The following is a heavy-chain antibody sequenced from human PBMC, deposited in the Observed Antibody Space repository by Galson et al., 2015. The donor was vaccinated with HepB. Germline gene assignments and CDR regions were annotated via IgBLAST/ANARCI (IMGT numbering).Heavy chain of an antibody. CDR1: GFTFSSYA. J-gene: IGHJ4*02. Sequence: SLRLSCAASGFTFSSYAMHWVRQAPGKGLEWVAVISYDGSNKYYADSVKGRFTISRDNSKNTLYLQMNSLRAEDTAVYYCAREGSGGYSSGTGRYFDYWGQGTLVTVSS. CDR2: ISYDGSNK. D-gene: IGHD6-19*01. V-gene: IGHV3-30*04. CDR3: AREGSGGYSSGTGRYFDY.